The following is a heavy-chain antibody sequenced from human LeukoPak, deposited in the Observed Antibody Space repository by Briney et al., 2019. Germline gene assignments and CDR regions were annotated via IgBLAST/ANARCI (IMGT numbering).Heavy chain of an antibody. CDR1: GGSISSSSYY. CDR3: ARHRPRCSGGSCYRWFDP. D-gene: IGHD2-15*01. V-gene: IGHV4-39*01. J-gene: IGHJ5*02. CDR2: IYYSGST. Sequence: SETLSLTCTVSGGSISSSSYYWGWIRQPPGKGPEWIGSIYYSGSTYYNPSLKSRVTISVDTSKNQFSLKLSSVTAADTAVYYCARHRPRCSGGSCYRWFDPWGQGTLVTVSS.